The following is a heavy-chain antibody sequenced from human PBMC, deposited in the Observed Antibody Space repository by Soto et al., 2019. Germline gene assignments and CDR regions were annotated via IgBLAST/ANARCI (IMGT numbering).Heavy chain of an antibody. Sequence: GGSLRLSCAASGFTFSDYYMSWIRQAPGKGLEWVSYISGSGSSIFDADSVKGRFTISRDNAKNSLYLQMNSLRAEDTAVYFCARCVGYCSGIICYYRFDTWGQRTLVTVSS. J-gene: IGHJ5*02. CDR2: ISGSGSSI. CDR3: ARCVGYCSGIICYYRFDT. CDR1: GFTFSDYY. D-gene: IGHD2-2*01. V-gene: IGHV3-11*01.